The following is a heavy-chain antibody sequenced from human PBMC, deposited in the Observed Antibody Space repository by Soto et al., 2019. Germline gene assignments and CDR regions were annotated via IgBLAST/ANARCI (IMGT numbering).Heavy chain of an antibody. CDR3: ARPPAVYDSSGYYYPPEYFQH. J-gene: IGHJ1*01. D-gene: IGHD3-22*01. V-gene: IGHV1-69*13. CDR2: IIPIFGTA. Sequence: VKVSCKASGGTFSSYAISWVRQAPGQGLEWMGGIIPIFGTANYAQKFQGRVTITADESTSTAYMELSSLRSEDTAVYYCARPPAVYDSSGYYYPPEYFQHWGQGTLVTVS. CDR1: GGTFSSYA.